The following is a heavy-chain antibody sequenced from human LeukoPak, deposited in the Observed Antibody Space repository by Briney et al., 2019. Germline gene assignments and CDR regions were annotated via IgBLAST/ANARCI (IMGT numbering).Heavy chain of an antibody. CDR1: GYTFIGYY. Sequence: GASVKVSCMTSGYTFIGYYMHWVRQAPGQGLEWMGIINPSGGSTSYAQKFQGRVTMTRDTSTSTVYMELSSLRSEDTAGYYCAREDYYGSGSYYNADPPNNWFDPWGQGTLVTVSS. J-gene: IGHJ5*02. V-gene: IGHV1-46*01. CDR3: AREDYYGSGSYYNADPPNNWFDP. CDR2: INPSGGST. D-gene: IGHD3-10*01.